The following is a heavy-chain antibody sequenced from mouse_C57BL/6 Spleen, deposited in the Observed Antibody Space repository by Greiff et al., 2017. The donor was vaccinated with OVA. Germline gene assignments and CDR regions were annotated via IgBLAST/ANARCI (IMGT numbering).Heavy chain of an antibody. Sequence: EVQLKESGPELVKPGASVKIPCKASGYTFTDYNMDWVKQSHGKSLEWIGDINPNNGGTIYNQKFKGKATLTVDKSSSTAYMELRSLTSEDTAVYYCARYDYDVGYYAMDYWGQGTSVTVSS. CDR2: INPNNGGT. J-gene: IGHJ4*01. CDR1: GYTFTDYN. V-gene: IGHV1-18*01. CDR3: ARYDYDVGYYAMDY. D-gene: IGHD2-4*01.